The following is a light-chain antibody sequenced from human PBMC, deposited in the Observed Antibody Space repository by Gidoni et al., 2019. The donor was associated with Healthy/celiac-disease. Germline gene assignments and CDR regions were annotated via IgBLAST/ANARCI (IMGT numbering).Light chain of an antibody. V-gene: IGLV2-14*03. J-gene: IGLJ1*01. Sequence: QSALTQPASLSGSPGQSITISCTGTSSDVGSYNSVSWYQQHPGKAPKLMIYDVSNRPSGVSNRFSGSKSGNTASLTISGLQAEDEADYYCSSYTSSSTLNVFGTGTKVTVL. CDR3: SSYTSSSTLNV. CDR2: DVS. CDR1: SSDVGSYNS.